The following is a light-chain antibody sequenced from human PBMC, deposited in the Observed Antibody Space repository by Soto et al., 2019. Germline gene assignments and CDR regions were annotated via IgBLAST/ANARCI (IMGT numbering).Light chain of an antibody. Sequence: QSVLTQPASVSGSPGQSIIISCTGTSSDVGGYSYVSWYQQHPGKAPKLIIYVVGNRPSGVSNRCSGSKSGNTASRTISGLQAEDEADYYCTSYTSTGNGYVVFGGGTKLTVL. V-gene: IGLV2-14*01. CDR2: VVG. CDR1: SSDVGGYSY. J-gene: IGLJ2*01. CDR3: TSYTSTGNGYVV.